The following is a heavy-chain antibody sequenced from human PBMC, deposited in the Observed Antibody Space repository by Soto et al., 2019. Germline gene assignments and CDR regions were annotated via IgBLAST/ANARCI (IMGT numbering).Heavy chain of an antibody. Sequence: EVTMLESGGGLVQPGGSLRLACAASGFTFSNFAMSWVRQAPGKGLEWVSSISVSGSGTYYADSVKGRFTISRDNSRNTLYLQMNSLTGEDTAVYYCAKDLEGSGYDSGNDYWGQGTLVTVSS. J-gene: IGHJ4*02. CDR3: AKDLEGSGYDSGNDY. V-gene: IGHV3-23*01. D-gene: IGHD5-12*01. CDR1: GFTFSNFA. CDR2: ISVSGSGT.